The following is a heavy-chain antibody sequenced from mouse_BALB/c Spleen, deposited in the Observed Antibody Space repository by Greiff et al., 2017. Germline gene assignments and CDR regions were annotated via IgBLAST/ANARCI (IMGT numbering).Heavy chain of an antibody. Sequence: DVQLVESGGGLVQPGGSLKLSCAASGFTFSSYGMSWVRQTPDKRLELVATINSNGGSTYYPDSVKGRFTISRDNAKNTLYLQMSSLKSEDTAMYYCARESWDGAWFAYWGQGTLVTVSA. CDR3: ARESWDGAWFAY. CDR1: GFTFSSYG. CDR2: INSNGGST. V-gene: IGHV5-6-3*01. J-gene: IGHJ3*01. D-gene: IGHD4-1*01.